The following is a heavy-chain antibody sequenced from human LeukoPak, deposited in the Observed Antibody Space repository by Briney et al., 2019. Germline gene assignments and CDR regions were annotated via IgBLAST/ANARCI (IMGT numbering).Heavy chain of an antibody. CDR2: ISYSGAT. J-gene: IGHJ6*03. V-gene: IGHV4-39*07. CDR3: ARDGFYYHYYMDV. Sequence: SETLSLTCTLSGGTVTSSTYFWGWIRQPPGKGLEWIGGISYSGATYYNPSLKSRVSMSVDTSKNQFSLKLSSVTAADTAVYYCARDGFYYHYYMDVWGEGTTVTVSS. D-gene: IGHD1-14*01. CDR1: GGTVTSSTYF.